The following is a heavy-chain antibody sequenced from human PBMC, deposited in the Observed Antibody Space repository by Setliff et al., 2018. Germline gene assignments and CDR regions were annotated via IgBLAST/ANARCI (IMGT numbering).Heavy chain of an antibody. V-gene: IGHV3-23*01. D-gene: IGHD3-3*01. J-gene: IGHJ4*02. Sequence: PGGSLRLTCAASGLTFSIYAMSWVRQAPGRGLEWVSVISGSGSITYQADSVKGRFTISRDNSKNMLYLQLNSPRAEDTAVYFCAGTIFGVQYYFDYWGQGTLVTVPQ. CDR1: GLTFSIYA. CDR2: ISGSGSIT. CDR3: AGTIFGVQYYFDY.